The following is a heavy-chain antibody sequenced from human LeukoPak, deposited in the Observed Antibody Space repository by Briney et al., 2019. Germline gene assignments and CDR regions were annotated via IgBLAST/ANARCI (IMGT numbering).Heavy chain of an antibody. D-gene: IGHD1-1*01. J-gene: IGHJ4*02. V-gene: IGHV3-30*02. Sequence: GGSLRLSCAASGFTFSSYGMHWARQAPGKGLEWVAFIRYDGSNKYYADSVEGRFTISRDNSKNTLYLQMNSLRAEDTAVYYCARGLSTTGDFDYWGQGTLVTVSS. CDR2: IRYDGSNK. CDR3: ARGLSTTGDFDY. CDR1: GFTFSSYG.